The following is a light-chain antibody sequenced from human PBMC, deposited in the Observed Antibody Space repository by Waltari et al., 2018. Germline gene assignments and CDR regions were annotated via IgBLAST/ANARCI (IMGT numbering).Light chain of an antibody. CDR3: NSRDSSGDRIV. CDR1: SLRRSH. CDR2: GES. V-gene: IGLV3-19*01. Sequence: SSELTQDPAVSVALGQTVRITFQGDSLRRSHASWFQQKPGQTPAVVVYGESNRTSGIPDRFSGSRSGNTVSLTITGVQAEDEADYYCNSRDSSGDRIVFGGGTKLTVL. J-gene: IGLJ2*01.